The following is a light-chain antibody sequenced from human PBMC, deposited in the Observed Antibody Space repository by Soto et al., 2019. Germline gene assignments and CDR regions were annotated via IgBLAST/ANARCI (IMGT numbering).Light chain of an antibody. CDR3: KQYNNWPPVT. V-gene: IGKV3-15*01. CDR2: GAS. J-gene: IGKJ2*01. CDR1: QSVSSN. Sequence: EIVMTQSPSTLSVSPGERATLSCRASQSVSSNLAWYQQKPGQAPRLLIYGASTRATGIQARFSGSGSGTEFTLSISSLQSEEFAVYYCKQYNNWPPVTFGQGTKLEIK.